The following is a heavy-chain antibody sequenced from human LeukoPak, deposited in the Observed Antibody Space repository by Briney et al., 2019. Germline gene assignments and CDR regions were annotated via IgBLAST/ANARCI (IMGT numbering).Heavy chain of an antibody. CDR1: GGSISSYY. J-gene: IGHJ6*03. D-gene: IGHD3-9*01. V-gene: IGHV4-59*01. CDR3: ARVLVIRKPCYYYYMDV. Sequence: MPSETLSLTCTVSGGSISSYYWSWIRQPPGKGLEWIGYIYYSGSTNYNPSLKSRVTISVDTSKNQFSLKLSSVTAADTAVYYCARVLVIRKPCYYYYMDVWGKGTTVTVSS. CDR2: IYYSGST.